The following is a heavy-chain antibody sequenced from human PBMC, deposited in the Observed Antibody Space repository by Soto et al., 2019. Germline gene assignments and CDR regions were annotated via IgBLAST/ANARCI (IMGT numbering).Heavy chain of an antibody. J-gene: IGHJ3*02. Sequence: QLQLVQSGAEVKKPGSSVEVSCKATGGTFSSFSINWVRQAPGQGLEWMGGFIPIIGSSNYAQRFQGRLTITADEATSTAYLELGSLTSEDTAVFYCARGNALDIWGQGTWVTVSS. CDR1: GGTFSSFS. CDR3: ARGNALDI. V-gene: IGHV1-69*01. CDR2: FIPIIGSS.